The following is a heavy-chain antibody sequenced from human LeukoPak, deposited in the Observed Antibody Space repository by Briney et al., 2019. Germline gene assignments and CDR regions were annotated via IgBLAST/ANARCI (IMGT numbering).Heavy chain of an antibody. J-gene: IGHJ4*02. D-gene: IGHD2-21*02. Sequence: PGGSLRLSCAASGFPFSDYELSWVRQAPGKGLEWLSWISGGGSTYYNADSVGGRFTISRDNARNSLYLQMDSLRSEDTAIYYCARESMDTGGDCSIDYWGQGTLVTVSS. CDR3: ARESMDTGGDCSIDY. CDR2: ISGGGSTY. V-gene: IGHV3-48*03. CDR1: GFPFSDYE.